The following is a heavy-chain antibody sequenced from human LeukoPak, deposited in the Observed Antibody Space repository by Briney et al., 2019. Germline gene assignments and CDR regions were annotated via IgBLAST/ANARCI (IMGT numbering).Heavy chain of an antibody. J-gene: IGHJ6*02. Sequence: SETLSLTCTVSGDSMTSSNHYWVWIRQPPGKGPEWIGSIYYGGSTYYNPSLKSRVTISQDTSKNQFSLKVNTVTAADTAVYHCARRSHCTGDSCYPVWGQGTTVTVSS. D-gene: IGHD2-15*01. CDR1: GDSMTSSNHY. V-gene: IGHV4-39*01. CDR2: IYYGGST. CDR3: ARRSHCTGDSCYPV.